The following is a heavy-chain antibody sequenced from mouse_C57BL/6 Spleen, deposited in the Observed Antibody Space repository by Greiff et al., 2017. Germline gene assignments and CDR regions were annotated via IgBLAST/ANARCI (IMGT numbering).Heavy chain of an antibody. V-gene: IGHV1-59*01. CDR3: ARERDSYFDY. CDR2: IDPSDSYT. Sequence: VQLQQPGAELVRPGTSVKLSCKASGYTFTSYWMHWVKQRPGQGLEWIGVIDPSDSYTNYNQKFKGKATLTVDTSSSTAYMQLSSLTSEDSAVYYCARERDSYFDYWGQGTTLTVSS. J-gene: IGHJ2*01. D-gene: IGHD3-3*01. CDR1: GYTFTSYW.